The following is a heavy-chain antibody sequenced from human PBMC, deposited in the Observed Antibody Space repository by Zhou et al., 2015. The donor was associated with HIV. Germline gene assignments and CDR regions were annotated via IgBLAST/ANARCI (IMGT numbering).Heavy chain of an antibody. J-gene: IGHJ5*02. CDR1: GYTFISYG. D-gene: IGHD3-3*01. CDR3: ARGVGVLIIVLSEKRPTNYAARLRFDP. Sequence: QVQLVQSGAEVKKPGASVKVSCKASGYTFISYGMSWVRQAPGQGLEWMGWISAHNGNTNYAQKLQDRVTMTTNTSTSTAYMELRSLRSDDTAVYYCARGVGVLIIVLSEKRPTNYAARLRFDPSG. V-gene: IGHV1-18*01. CDR2: ISAHNGNT.